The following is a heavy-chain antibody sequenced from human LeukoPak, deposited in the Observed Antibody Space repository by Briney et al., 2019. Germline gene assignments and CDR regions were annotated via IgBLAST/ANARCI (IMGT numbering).Heavy chain of an antibody. CDR2: ISSSGSTV. J-gene: IGHJ5*02. Sequence: GGSLRLSCAASGFTFSSYEMNWVRQAPGKGLEWVSCISSSGSTVYYADSVKGRFTISRDNAKNSLYLQMNSLRAEDTAAYYCAKGSGSYFNWFDPWGQGTLVTVSS. D-gene: IGHD3-10*01. CDR3: AKGSGSYFNWFDP. CDR1: GFTFSSYE. V-gene: IGHV3-48*03.